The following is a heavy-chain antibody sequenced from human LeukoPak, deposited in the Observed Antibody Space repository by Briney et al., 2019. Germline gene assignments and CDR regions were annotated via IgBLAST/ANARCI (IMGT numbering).Heavy chain of an antibody. V-gene: IGHV3-21*01. CDR2: ISSSSSYI. J-gene: IGHJ5*02. D-gene: IGHD6-13*01. Sequence: GGPLGPSCAPSGLTFISYTMNGVRQAPGKGREWVSSISSSSSYIYYADSVKGRFTISRDNAKNSLYLQMNSLRAEDTAVYYCAREYSSSWFPWGQGTLVTVSS. CDR1: GLTFISYT. CDR3: AREYSSSWFP.